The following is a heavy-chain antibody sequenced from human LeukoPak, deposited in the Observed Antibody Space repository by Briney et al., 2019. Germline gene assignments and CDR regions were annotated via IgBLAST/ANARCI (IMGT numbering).Heavy chain of an antibody. CDR2: ISRDGGST. Sequence: SGGSLRLSCAASGFTLSSYSMHWVRQAPGKGLEFVSAISRDGGSTYYANSVKGRFTISRDISKNTLYLQMGSLRPEDMAVYYCARVDSGSACASWGQGILVTVSS. D-gene: IGHD6-19*01. J-gene: IGHJ1*01. V-gene: IGHV3-64*01. CDR1: GFTLSSYS. CDR3: ARVDSGSACAS.